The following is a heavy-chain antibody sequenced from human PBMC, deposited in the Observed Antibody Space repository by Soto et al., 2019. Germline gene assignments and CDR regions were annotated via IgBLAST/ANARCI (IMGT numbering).Heavy chain of an antibody. D-gene: IGHD5-18*01. J-gene: IGHJ4*02. CDR2: ISAYNGNT. CDR1: GYTFTSYG. CDR3: ARDADTAMVRAWFDY. V-gene: IGHV1-18*01. Sequence: QVQLVQSGAEVKKPGASVKVSCKASGYTFTSYGISWVRQAPGQGLEWMGWISAYNGNTNYAQKLQGRVTMTTDTSTSTAYMELRSLRSADTAVYYCARDADTAMVRAWFDYWGQGTLVTVSS.